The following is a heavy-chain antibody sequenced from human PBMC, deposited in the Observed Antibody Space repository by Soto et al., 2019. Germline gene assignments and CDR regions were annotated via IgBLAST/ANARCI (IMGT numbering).Heavy chain of an antibody. J-gene: IGHJ4*02. CDR2: INHSGST. V-gene: IGHV4-34*01. CDR1: GGSFSGYY. CDR3: ARGSGGITFGGVIVRPAGNFDY. D-gene: IGHD3-16*02. Sequence: QVQLQQWGAGLLKPSETLSLTCAVYGGSFSGYYWSWIHQPPGKGLEWIGEINHSGSTNYNPSLKSRVTISVDTSKNQFSLKLSSVTAADTAVYYCARGSGGITFGGVIVRPAGNFDYWGQGTLVTVSS.